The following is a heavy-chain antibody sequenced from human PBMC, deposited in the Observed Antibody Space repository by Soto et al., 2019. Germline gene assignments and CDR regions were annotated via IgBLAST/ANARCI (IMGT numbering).Heavy chain of an antibody. CDR3: ARSYPNTIFGVVPYRGLDV. J-gene: IGHJ6*02. Sequence: PSETLSLTCIVSGVSISSNYWSWIRQPPGQGLEWIGYIHYTGNTNFNPSLKNRVIISVDTSKNQFSLRLSSVTAADTAVYYCARSYPNTIFGVVPYRGLDVWGQGTTVTVSS. CDR1: GVSISSNY. CDR2: IHYTGNT. V-gene: IGHV4-59*01. D-gene: IGHD3-3*01.